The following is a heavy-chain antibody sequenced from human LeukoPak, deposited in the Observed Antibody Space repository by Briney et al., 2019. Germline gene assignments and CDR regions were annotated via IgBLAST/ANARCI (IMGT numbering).Heavy chain of an antibody. D-gene: IGHD2-15*01. V-gene: IGHV3-74*01. CDR3: ARESAQVVTFDY. J-gene: IGHJ4*02. Sequence: GGSLRLSCAASGFTFNNYWMQWVRQAPGKGLVWVSRINSDGSSTSYADSVKGRFTISRDNAKNTLYLQVNSLRAEDTAVYYCARESAQVVTFDYWGQGALVTVSS. CDR2: INSDGSST. CDR1: GFTFNNYW.